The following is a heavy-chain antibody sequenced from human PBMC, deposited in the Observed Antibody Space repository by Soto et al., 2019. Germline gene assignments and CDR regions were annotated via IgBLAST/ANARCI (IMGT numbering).Heavy chain of an antibody. Sequence: GGSLRLSCAASGFTVSSNYMSWVRQAPGKGLEWVSVIYSGGSTYYADSVKGRFTISRHNSKNTLYLQMNSLRAEDTAVYYCARFSSSIAARPDAFDIWVQGTMVTVSS. CDR2: IYSGGST. J-gene: IGHJ3*02. CDR3: ARFSSSIAARPDAFDI. CDR1: GFTVSSNY. D-gene: IGHD6-6*01. V-gene: IGHV3-53*04.